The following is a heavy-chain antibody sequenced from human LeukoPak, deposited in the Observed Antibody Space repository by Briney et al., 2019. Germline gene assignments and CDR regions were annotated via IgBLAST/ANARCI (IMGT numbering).Heavy chain of an antibody. D-gene: IGHD3-3*01. J-gene: IGHJ4*02. CDR1: GFTFSSYG. CDR2: IRYDGSNK. CDR3: VADFWADKDY. Sequence: PGGSLRLSCAASGFTFSSYGMHWVRQAPGKGLEWVAFIRYDGSNKYYADSVQGRFTISRDNSKNTLFLDMNSLRTDDTGVYYCVADFWADKDYWGQGTLVTVSS. V-gene: IGHV3-30*02.